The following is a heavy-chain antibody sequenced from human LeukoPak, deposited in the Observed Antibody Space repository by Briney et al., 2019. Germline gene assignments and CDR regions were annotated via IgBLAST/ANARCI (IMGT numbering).Heavy chain of an antibody. Sequence: SETLSLTCAVYGGSFSGYYWSWIRQPPGKGLEWIGEINHSGSTNYNPSLKSRVTISVDTSKNQFSLKLSSVTAADTAVYYCARDKVSGKFPPHWFDPWGQGTLVTVSS. CDR1: GGSFSGYY. CDR2: INHSGST. CDR3: ARDKVSGKFPPHWFDP. D-gene: IGHD4-23*01. V-gene: IGHV4-34*01. J-gene: IGHJ5*02.